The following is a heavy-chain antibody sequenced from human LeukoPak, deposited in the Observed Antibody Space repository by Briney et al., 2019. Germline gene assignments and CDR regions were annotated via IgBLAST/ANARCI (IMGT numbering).Heavy chain of an antibody. Sequence: GGSLRLSCAASGFTFSSYAMTWVRPVPGKGLEWVSAICAGGGSTYYADSGKGRVTISRDNSKNKLYLQLNSLRAEDTAVYYCAKAGGWTNYFDYWGQGTLVTVSS. CDR2: ICAGGGST. D-gene: IGHD6-19*01. V-gene: IGHV3-23*01. CDR1: GFTFSSYA. CDR3: AKAGGWTNYFDY. J-gene: IGHJ4*02.